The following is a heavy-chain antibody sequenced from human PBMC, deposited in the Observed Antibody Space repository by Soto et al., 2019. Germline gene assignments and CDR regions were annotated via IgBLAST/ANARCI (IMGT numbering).Heavy chain of an antibody. CDR3: TREKRYYNNLTSFYFDN. J-gene: IGHJ4*02. CDR2: IRNKANNYAT. V-gene: IGHV3-72*01. CDR1: GFTFSDYY. Sequence: EVQLVQSGGGLVQPGGSLRLSCAASGFTFSDYYMDWVRRAPGKGLGWVGGIRNKANNYATEYAASLKGRVTFSRDDSENSLYLQMNSLETEDTAVYWCTREKRYYNNLTSFYFDNWGQGTLVTVSS. D-gene: IGHD3-10*01.